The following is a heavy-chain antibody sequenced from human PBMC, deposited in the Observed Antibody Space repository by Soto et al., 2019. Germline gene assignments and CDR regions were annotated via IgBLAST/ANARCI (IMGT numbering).Heavy chain of an antibody. CDR3: TAYFKGYCSGGSCVRALLFDY. Sequence: GGSLRLSCAASGFTFSNAWMNWVRQAPGKGLEWVGRIKSKTDGGTTDYAAPVKGRFTISRDDSKNTLYLQMNSLKTEDTAVYYCTAYFKGYCSGGSCVRALLFDYWGRRTLVTVSS. CDR2: IKSKTDGGTT. CDR1: GFTFSNAW. D-gene: IGHD2-15*01. V-gene: IGHV3-15*07. J-gene: IGHJ4*02.